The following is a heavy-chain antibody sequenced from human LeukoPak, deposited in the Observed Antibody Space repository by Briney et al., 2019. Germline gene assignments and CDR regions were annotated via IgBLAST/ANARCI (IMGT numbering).Heavy chain of an antibody. D-gene: IGHD4-17*01. J-gene: IGHJ3*02. CDR1: GGSFSGYY. CDR2: INHSGST. CDR3: ARGVGSYGDYGVRYDAVDI. Sequence: SETLSLTCAVYGGSFSGYYWSWIRQPPGKGLEWIGEINHSGSTNYNPSLKSRVTISVDTSKNQFSLKLSSVTAADTAVYYCARGVGSYGDYGVRYDAVDIWGQGTMVTVSS. V-gene: IGHV4-34*01.